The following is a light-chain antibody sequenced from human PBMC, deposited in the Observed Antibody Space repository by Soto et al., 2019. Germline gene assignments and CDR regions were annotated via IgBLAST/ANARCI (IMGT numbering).Light chain of an antibody. CDR1: SSDVGTYNF. J-gene: IGLJ3*02. CDR2: EFS. CDR3: SSYSSTSTPWV. V-gene: IGLV2-14*01. Sequence: QSALTQPASVSGSPGQSITISCTGTSSDVGTYNFVSWYQQHPGKAPKLMIYEFSSRPSGVSNRFSGSKSDNTASLTISGLQAEDEAYYYCSSYSSTSTPWVFGGGTKDTVL.